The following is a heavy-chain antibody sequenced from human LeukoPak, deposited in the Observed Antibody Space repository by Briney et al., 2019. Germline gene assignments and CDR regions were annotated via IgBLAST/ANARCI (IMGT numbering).Heavy chain of an antibody. CDR3: ARGRCSGGSCYWFGFDY. CDR2: IYTSGST. Sequence: PSETLSLTCTVSGGSISSYYWSWIRQPARKGLGWIGRIYTSGSTNYNPSLKSRVTMSVDTSKNQFSLKLSSVTAADTAVYYCARGRCSGGSCYWFGFDYWGQGTLVTVSS. V-gene: IGHV4-4*07. D-gene: IGHD2-15*01. J-gene: IGHJ4*02. CDR1: GGSISSYY.